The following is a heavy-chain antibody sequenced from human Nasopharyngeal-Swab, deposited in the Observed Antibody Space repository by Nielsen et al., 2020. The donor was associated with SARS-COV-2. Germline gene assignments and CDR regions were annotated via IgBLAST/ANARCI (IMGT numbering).Heavy chain of an antibody. J-gene: IGHJ4*02. CDR1: GFTFSSYS. Sequence: GESLKISCAASGFTFSSYSMNWVRQAPGKGLEWVSSISSSSSYIYYAESVKGRFTISRDNAKNSLYLQMNSLRAEDTAVYYCARGDRSGSYYPDYWGQGTLVTVSS. D-gene: IGHD3-10*01. V-gene: IGHV3-21*01. CDR2: ISSSSSYI. CDR3: ARGDRSGSYYPDY.